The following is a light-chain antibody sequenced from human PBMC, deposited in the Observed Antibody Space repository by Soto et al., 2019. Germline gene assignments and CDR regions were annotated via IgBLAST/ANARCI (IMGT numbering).Light chain of an antibody. Sequence: QSVLTQPASVSGSPGQSITISCTGTSSDVGGYNYVSWYQQHPGKAPKLMIYDVSNRPSGVSNRFSGSKSGNTASLTISGLQAEDEADYYCSSYTSSSTEVVFGGGTKLTV. CDR3: SSYTSSSTEVV. J-gene: IGLJ2*01. CDR1: SSDVGGYNY. CDR2: DVS. V-gene: IGLV2-14*01.